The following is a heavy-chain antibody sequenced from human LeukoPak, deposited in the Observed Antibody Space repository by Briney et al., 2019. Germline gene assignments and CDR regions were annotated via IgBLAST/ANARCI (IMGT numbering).Heavy chain of an antibody. D-gene: IGHD2-15*01. J-gene: IGHJ6*02. Sequence: GGSLRLSCAASGFTFSSYAMHWVRQAPGKGLEWVAVIAYDGNSKYYADSVQGRFTISRDNSKNTLDLQMNSLRGEDTAVYYCARGHCSGGSCYSVYYYYHGMDVWGQGTTVTVSS. CDR1: GFTFSSYA. CDR2: IAYDGNSK. CDR3: ARGHCSGGSCYSVYYYYHGMDV. V-gene: IGHV3-30-3*01.